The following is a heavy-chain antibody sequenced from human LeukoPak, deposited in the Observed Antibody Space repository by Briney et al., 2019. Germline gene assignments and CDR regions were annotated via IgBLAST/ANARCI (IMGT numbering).Heavy chain of an antibody. J-gene: IGHJ5*02. CDR3: VTGAAAGFDP. Sequence: SETLSLTCTVYGGSFSGYYWSWIRQPPGKGLEWIGEINHSGSTNYNPSLKSRVTISVDTSKNQFSLKLSSVTAADTAMYYCVTGAAAGFDPWGQGTLSPSPQ. CDR1: GGSFSGYY. CDR2: INHSGST. D-gene: IGHD6-13*01. V-gene: IGHV4-34*01.